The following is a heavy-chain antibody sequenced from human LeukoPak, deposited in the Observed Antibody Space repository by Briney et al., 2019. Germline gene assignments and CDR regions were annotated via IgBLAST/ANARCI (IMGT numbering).Heavy chain of an antibody. Sequence: KPAETLTLTCTVSDDSISTNSYYWNWIRHPPGKGLEWVASFHHSGTPYYSPSLNSRISIFLDTSKRQFSLKLRSVTASDTAVYYCTRGEDSYKLGNFWGQGNLVTVSS. CDR2: FHHSGTP. J-gene: IGHJ4*02. CDR1: DDSISTNSYY. D-gene: IGHD1-1*01. CDR3: TRGEDSYKLGNF. V-gene: IGHV4-39*01.